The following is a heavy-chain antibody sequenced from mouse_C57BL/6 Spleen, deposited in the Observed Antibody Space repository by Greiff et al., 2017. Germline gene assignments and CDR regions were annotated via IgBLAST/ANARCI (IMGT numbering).Heavy chain of an antibody. D-gene: IGHD1-1*01. J-gene: IGHJ3*01. Sequence: QVQLKESGAELAKPGASVKLSCKASGYTFTSYWMHWVKQRPGQGLEWIGYINPSSGYTKYNQKFKDKATLTADKSSSTAYMQLSSLTYEDSAVYYCARWGYVSSPWFAYWGQGTLVTVSA. CDR2: INPSSGYT. CDR3: ARWGYVSSPWFAY. V-gene: IGHV1-7*01. CDR1: GYTFTSYW.